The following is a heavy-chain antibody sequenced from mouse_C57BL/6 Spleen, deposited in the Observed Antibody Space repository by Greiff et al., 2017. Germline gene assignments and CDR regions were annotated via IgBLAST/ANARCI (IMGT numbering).Heavy chain of an antibody. V-gene: IGHV1-55*01. CDR3: ARYYGSSYFGY. D-gene: IGHD1-1*01. Sequence: VQLQQPGAELVKPGASVKMSCTASGYTFTSYWITWVNQRPGQGLEWIGDIIPGSGSTNYNAKLKSKDPLPVDTSASTAFMQLSSLTSEDSAVYYCARYYGSSYFGYWGQGTTLTVSS. CDR2: IIPGSGST. J-gene: IGHJ2*01. CDR1: GYTFTSYW.